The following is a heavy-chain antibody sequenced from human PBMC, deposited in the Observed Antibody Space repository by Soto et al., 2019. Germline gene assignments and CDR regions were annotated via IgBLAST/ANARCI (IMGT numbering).Heavy chain of an antibody. D-gene: IGHD5-12*01. CDR2: ISVNGDYT. CDR1: GFTFTSYA. J-gene: IGHJ4*02. CDR3: AATQQGGDSVVGAFDY. Sequence: EVQLLESGGGSVQPGGSLRLSCAASGFTFTSYAMHWVRQAPAKGLEWVSGISVNGDYTYYADSVKGRLTISRDNSKNTLYLQVNSLRAEDTAVYYCAATQQGGDSVVGAFDYWGQGTLVTVSS. V-gene: IGHV3-23*01.